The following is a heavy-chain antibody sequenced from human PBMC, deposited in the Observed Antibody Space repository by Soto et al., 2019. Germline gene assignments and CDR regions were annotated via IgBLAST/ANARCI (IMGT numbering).Heavy chain of an antibody. V-gene: IGHV5-51*01. Sequence: HGESLKISCKVSGYSFTSYWIGWVRQMPGKGLEWMGIIYPGDSDIRYSPSFQGQVTISADKSISTAYLQWSSLKASDTAMYFCARPYSTSAYGMDVWGQGTTVTVSS. CDR2: IYPGDSDI. CDR3: ARPYSTSAYGMDV. D-gene: IGHD6-6*01. CDR1: GYSFTSYW. J-gene: IGHJ6*02.